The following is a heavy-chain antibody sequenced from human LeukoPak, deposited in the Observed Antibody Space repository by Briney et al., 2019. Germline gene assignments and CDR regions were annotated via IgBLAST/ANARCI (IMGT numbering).Heavy chain of an antibody. V-gene: IGHV4-59*01. CDR3: ARAPVVVTARYYFDY. D-gene: IGHD2-21*02. J-gene: IGHJ4*02. CDR1: GGSISSYY. Sequence: PSETLSLTCTVSGGSISSYYWSWIRQPPGKGLEWIGYIYYSGSTNYNPSLKSRVTISVDTSKNQLSLKLSSVTAADTAVYYCARAPVVVTARYYFDYWGQGTLVTVSS. CDR2: IYYSGST.